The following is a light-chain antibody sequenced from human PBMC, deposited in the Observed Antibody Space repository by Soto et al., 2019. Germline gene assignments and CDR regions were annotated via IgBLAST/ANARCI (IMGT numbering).Light chain of an antibody. V-gene: IGLV3-21*02. Sequence: SYELTQPPSVSVAPGQTARITCGGNNIGSKSVHWYQQKPGQAPVPVVYDDSDRPSGIPERFSGSNSGNTATLTISRVEAGDEADYYCQVWDSSSDHVVFGGGTKVTVL. CDR3: QVWDSSSDHVV. CDR2: DDS. J-gene: IGLJ2*01. CDR1: NIGSKS.